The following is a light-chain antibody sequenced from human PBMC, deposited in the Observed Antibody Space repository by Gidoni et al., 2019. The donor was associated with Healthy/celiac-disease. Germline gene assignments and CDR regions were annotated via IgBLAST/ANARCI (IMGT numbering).Light chain of an antibody. CDR1: QSISSW. CDR2: DAS. Sequence: DIQMTQSPSTLSASVGDRVTITCRASQSISSWLAWYQQKQGKAPKLLIYDASSLESGVPSRCSGSGSGTEFTLTISSLQPDDFATYYCQQYNSYSPLFGQGTKVEIK. CDR3: QQYNSYSPL. V-gene: IGKV1-5*01. J-gene: IGKJ1*01.